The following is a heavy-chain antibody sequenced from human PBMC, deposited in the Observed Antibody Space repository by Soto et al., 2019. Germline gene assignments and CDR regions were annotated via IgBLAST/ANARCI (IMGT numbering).Heavy chain of an antibody. Sequence: QVQLVESGGGVVQPGRSLRLSCVASGFTFSSYGMHWVRQAPGKGLEWVAIISYDGSNTYYADSVKGRFTISRDNSKNTLYLQRNSLRAEDTSVYYCAQEWGLSGSYYFSCCSYCHYWGQGTRVTVSS. J-gene: IGHJ4*02. CDR3: AQEWGLSGSYYFSCCSYCHY. V-gene: IGHV3-30*18. D-gene: IGHD1-26*01. CDR1: GFTFSSYG. CDR2: ISYDGSNT.